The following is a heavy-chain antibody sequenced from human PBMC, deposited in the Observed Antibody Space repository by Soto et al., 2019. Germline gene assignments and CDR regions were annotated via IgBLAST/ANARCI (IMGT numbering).Heavy chain of an antibody. V-gene: IGHV4-59*01. Sequence: SETLYLTCTVSGSSISSYYLSWIRQPPGKGLEWIGYIYYSGSTNYNPSLKSRVTISVDTSKNQFSLKLSSVTAADTAVYYCARVLERFGTNWFDPWGQGTLVTVSS. J-gene: IGHJ5*02. CDR1: GSSISSYY. D-gene: IGHD3-10*01. CDR2: IYYSGST. CDR3: ARVLERFGTNWFDP.